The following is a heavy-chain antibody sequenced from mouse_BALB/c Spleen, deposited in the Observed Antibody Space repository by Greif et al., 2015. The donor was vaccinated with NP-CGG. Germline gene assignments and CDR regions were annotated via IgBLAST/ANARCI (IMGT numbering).Heavy chain of an antibody. CDR2: INPSNGGA. Sequence: VQLQQSGAELVKPGASVKLSCKASGYTFISYYMYWVKQRPGQGLEWIGEINPSNGGANLNEKFKSKATLTVDKSSSTAYMQLSSLTSEDSAVYFCTRGRRRDFDFWGQGTTLTGCS. D-gene: IGHD1-2*01. J-gene: IGHJ2*01. CDR3: TRGRRRDFDF. CDR1: GYTFISYY. V-gene: IGHV1S81*02.